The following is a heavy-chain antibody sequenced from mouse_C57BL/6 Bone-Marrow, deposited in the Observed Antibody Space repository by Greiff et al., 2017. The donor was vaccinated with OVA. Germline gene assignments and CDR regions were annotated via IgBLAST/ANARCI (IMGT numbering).Heavy chain of an antibody. CDR1: GFTFSDYY. V-gene: IGHV5-12*01. Sequence: EVHLVESGGGLVQPGGSLKLSCAASGFTFSDYYMYWVRQTPEKRLEWVAYISNGGGSTYYPDTVKGRFTISRDNAKNTLYLQMSRLKSEDTAMYYCARSLYGGYFDYWGQGTTLTVSS. J-gene: IGHJ2*01. CDR2: ISNGGGST. D-gene: IGHD1-1*02. CDR3: ARSLYGGYFDY.